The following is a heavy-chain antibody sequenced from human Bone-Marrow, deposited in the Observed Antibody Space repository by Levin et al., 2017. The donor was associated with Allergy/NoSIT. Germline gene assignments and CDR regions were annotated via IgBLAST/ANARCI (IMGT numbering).Heavy chain of an antibody. Sequence: LSLTCAASGFTFRSSGMHWVRQAPGKGLEWVAVIWYDGSNKYYADSVKGRFTISRDNSKNTLYLQMNSLRAEDTAVYYCARVSGYSSSFGYYYYYGMDVWGQGTTVTVSS. V-gene: IGHV3-33*01. D-gene: IGHD6-6*01. CDR1: GFTFRSSG. CDR2: IWYDGSNK. CDR3: ARVSGYSSSFGYYYYYGMDV. J-gene: IGHJ6*02.